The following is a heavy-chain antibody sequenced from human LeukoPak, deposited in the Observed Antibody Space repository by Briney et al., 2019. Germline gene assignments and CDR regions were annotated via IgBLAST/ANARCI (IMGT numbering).Heavy chain of an antibody. J-gene: IGHJ6*03. V-gene: IGHV4-4*07. Sequence: KASETLSLTCTVSGGSISSYYWSWIRQPAGKGLEWIGRIYTGGSTNYNPSLKSRVTMSVDTSKNQFSLKLSSATAADTAVYYCAGASRLGSYYYYYMDVWGKGTTVTVSS. CDR2: IYTGGST. CDR1: GGSISSYY. CDR3: AGASRLGSYYYYYMDV. D-gene: IGHD1-26*01.